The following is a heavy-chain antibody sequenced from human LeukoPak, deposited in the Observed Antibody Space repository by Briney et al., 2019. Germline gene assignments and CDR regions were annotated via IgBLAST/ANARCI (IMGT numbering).Heavy chain of an antibody. CDR1: GFTFSSYG. V-gene: IGHV3-33*01. D-gene: IGHD6-13*01. Sequence: PGRSLRLSCAASGFTFSSYGMPWVRQAPGKGLEWVAVIWYDGSNKYYADSVKGRFTISRDNSKNTLYLQMNSLRAEDTAVYYCARDQVIAAAGIGYWGQGTLVTVSS. CDR2: IWYDGSNK. J-gene: IGHJ4*02. CDR3: ARDQVIAAAGIGY.